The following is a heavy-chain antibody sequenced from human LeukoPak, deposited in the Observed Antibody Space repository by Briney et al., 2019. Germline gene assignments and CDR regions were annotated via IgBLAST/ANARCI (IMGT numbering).Heavy chain of an antibody. J-gene: IGHJ4*02. Sequence: PGRSLRLSCAASGFTFDDYAMHWVRQAPGKGLEWVSGISWNSGSIGYADSVKGRFTISRDNSKNTLYLQMNSLRAEDTAVYYCATWAPSAALFDYWGQGTLVTVSS. CDR1: GFTFDDYA. CDR3: ATWAPSAALFDY. CDR2: ISWNSGSI. D-gene: IGHD6-13*01. V-gene: IGHV3-9*01.